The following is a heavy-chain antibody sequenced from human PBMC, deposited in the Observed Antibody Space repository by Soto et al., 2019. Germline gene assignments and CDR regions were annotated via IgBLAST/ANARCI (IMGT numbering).Heavy chain of an antibody. D-gene: IGHD6-19*01. CDR1: GGSFSGYY. CDR2: INHSGST. V-gene: IGHV4-34*01. CDR3: ARTGYSSGYNWFDP. Sequence: SETLSLTCAVYGGSFSGYYWSWIRQPPGKGLEWIGEINHSGSTNYNPSLKSRVTISVDTSKNQFSLKLSSVTAADTAVYYCARTGYSSGYNWFDPWGQGTLVT. J-gene: IGHJ5*02.